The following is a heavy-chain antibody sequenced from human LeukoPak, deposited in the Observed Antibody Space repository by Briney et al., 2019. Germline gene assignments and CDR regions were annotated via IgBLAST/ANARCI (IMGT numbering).Heavy chain of an antibody. CDR2: ISANSGNR. CDR1: GYTFVSYG. J-gene: IGHJ4*02. CDR3: ARRSRDGYNSPLDH. D-gene: IGHD5-24*01. V-gene: IGHV1-18*01. Sequence: ASVKVSCKASGYTFVSYGISWVRQAPGQGLEWMGWISANSGNRDYAQKLQGRVTMTTDTSTSTAYMELRSLRSDDTAVYYCARRSRDGYNSPLDHWGQGTLVTVSS.